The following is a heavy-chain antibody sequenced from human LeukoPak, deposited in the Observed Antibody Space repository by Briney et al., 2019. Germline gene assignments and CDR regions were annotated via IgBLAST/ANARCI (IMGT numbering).Heavy chain of an antibody. D-gene: IGHD5-12*01. CDR1: GGSISSYY. J-gene: IGHJ4*02. CDR2: IYYSGST. Sequence: PSETLSLTCTVSGGSISSYYRSWIRQPPGKGLEWIGYIYYSGSTNYNPSLKSRVTISVDTSKNQFSLKLSSVTAADTAVYYCARGYGYSGYIDYWGQGTLVTVSS. V-gene: IGHV4-59*01. CDR3: ARGYGYSGYIDY.